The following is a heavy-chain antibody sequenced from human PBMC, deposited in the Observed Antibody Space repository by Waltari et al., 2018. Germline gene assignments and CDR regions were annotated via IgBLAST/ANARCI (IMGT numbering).Heavy chain of an antibody. CDR1: GGSIRSSSYY. Sequence: QLQLQESGPGLVKPSETLSLTCTVSGGSIRSSSYYWGWIRQPPGKGLEWIGSIYYSGSTYYNPSLNSRVTISVDTSKNQFSLKLSSVTAADTAVYYCARRIGSGWYNYWGQGTLVTVSS. V-gene: IGHV4-39*01. CDR3: ARRIGSGWYNY. D-gene: IGHD6-19*01. CDR2: IYYSGST. J-gene: IGHJ4*02.